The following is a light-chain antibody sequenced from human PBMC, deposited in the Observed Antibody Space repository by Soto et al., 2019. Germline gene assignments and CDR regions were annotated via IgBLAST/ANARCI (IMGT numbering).Light chain of an antibody. Sequence: DIEVTQSPCTLSASVGDRVTITCRASQSISSWLAWYQQKPGKAPKLLIYDASSLESGVPSRFSGSGSGTEFTLTISSLQPDDFATYYCQQYNSYSWPFGQGTKVDIK. CDR2: DAS. V-gene: IGKV1-5*01. CDR1: QSISSW. J-gene: IGKJ1*01. CDR3: QQYNSYSWP.